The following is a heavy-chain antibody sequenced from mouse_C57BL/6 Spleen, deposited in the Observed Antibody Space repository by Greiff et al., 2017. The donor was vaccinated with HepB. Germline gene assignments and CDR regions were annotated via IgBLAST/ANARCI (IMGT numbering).Heavy chain of an antibody. CDR2: INPSTGGT. V-gene: IGHV1-42*01. CDR3: ARGGNYDGYGGDY. D-gene: IGHD2-3*01. CDR1: GYSFTGYY. Sequence: VQLKESGPELVKPGASVKISCKASGYSFTGYYMNWVKQSPEKSLEWIGEINPSTGGTTYNQKFKAKATLTVDKSSSTAYMQLKSLTSEDSAVYYCARGGNYDGYGGDYWGQGTSVTVSS. J-gene: IGHJ4*01.